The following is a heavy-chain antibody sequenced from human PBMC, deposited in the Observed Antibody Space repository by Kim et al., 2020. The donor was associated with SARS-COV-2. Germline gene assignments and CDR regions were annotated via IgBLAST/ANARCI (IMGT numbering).Heavy chain of an antibody. CDR1: GGSFSGYY. Sequence: SETLSLTCAVYGGSFSGYYWSWIRQPPGKGLEWIGEINHSGSTNYNPSLKSRVTISVDTSKNQFSLKLSSVTAADTAVYYCARRLWWLVRGNPNWFDPWGQGTLVTVSS. CDR3: ARRLWWLVRGNPNWFDP. V-gene: IGHV4-34*01. D-gene: IGHD3-10*01. CDR2: INHSGST. J-gene: IGHJ5*02.